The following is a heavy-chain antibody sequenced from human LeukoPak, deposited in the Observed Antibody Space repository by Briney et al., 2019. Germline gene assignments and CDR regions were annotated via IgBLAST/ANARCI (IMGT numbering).Heavy chain of an antibody. D-gene: IGHD2-2*01. V-gene: IGHV4-34*01. CDR2: IIHTGNT. CDR1: GGSFSGYY. Sequence: SETLSLTCAVYGGSFSGYYWSWIRQPPGKGLEWIGEIIHTGNTNYNPSPKSRVTISVDTSKKQFSLKLTSVTAADTAVYYCARGPVPGYQLLRGSKWFGPWGQETLVTVSS. J-gene: IGHJ5*02. CDR3: ARGPVPGYQLLRGSKWFGP.